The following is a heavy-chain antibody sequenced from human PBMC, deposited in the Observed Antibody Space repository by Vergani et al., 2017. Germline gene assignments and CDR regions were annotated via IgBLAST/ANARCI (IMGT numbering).Heavy chain of an antibody. CDR1: GFTFSSYS. V-gene: IGHV3-48*01. D-gene: IGHD4-23*01. J-gene: IGHJ6*03. CDR2: ISSISSTI. Sequence: EVQLVESGGGLVQPGGSLRLSCAASGFTFSSYSMNWVRQAPGKGLEWVSYISSISSTIYYADSVKGRFTISRDNAKNSLYLQMNSLRAEDTAVYYCARGVTPDYYYYYMDVWGKGTTVTVSS. CDR3: ARGVTPDYYYYYMDV.